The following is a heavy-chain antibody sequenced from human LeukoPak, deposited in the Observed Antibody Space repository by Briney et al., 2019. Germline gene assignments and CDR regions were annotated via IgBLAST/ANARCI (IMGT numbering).Heavy chain of an antibody. J-gene: IGHJ4*02. D-gene: IGHD3-10*01. Sequence: GGSLRLSCTASGFTFGDYAMSWFRQAPGKGLEWVAVISSDGGTKYYADSVKGRFTLSRDNSRNTLDLQMNSLGPEDTAVYYCAKEYDSGGYGAYFDYWGQGTLVTVSS. CDR3: AKEYDSGGYGAYFDY. CDR2: ISSDGGTK. V-gene: IGHV3-30*04. CDR1: GFTFGDYA.